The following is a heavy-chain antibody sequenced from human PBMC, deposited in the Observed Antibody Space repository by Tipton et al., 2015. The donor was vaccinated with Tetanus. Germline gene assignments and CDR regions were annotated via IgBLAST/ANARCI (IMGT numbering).Heavy chain of an antibody. CDR2: ISWNSGSI. Sequence: SLRLSCAASGFTFDDYAMHWVRQAPGKGLEWVSGISWNSGSIGYADSVKGRFTISRDNAKNSLYLQMNSLRAEDTALYYCAKDMEWELLLDAFDIWGQGTMVTVSS. J-gene: IGHJ3*02. CDR1: GFTFDDYA. V-gene: IGHV3-9*01. D-gene: IGHD1-26*01. CDR3: AKDMEWELLLDAFDI.